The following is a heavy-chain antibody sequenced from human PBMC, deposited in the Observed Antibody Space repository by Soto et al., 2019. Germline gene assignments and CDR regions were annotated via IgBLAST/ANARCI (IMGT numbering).Heavy chain of an antibody. CDR2: ISSSSSTI. Sequence: EVQLVESGGGLVQPGGSLRLSCAASGFTFSSYSMNWVRQAPGKGLEWVSYISSSSSTIYYADSVKGRFTISRDNAKTSLYVQMNSLRAEGTAVYYCARDYSSYGTFDYLGQGTLVTVSS. J-gene: IGHJ4*02. D-gene: IGHD5-18*01. V-gene: IGHV3-48*01. CDR1: GFTFSSYS. CDR3: ARDYSSYGTFDY.